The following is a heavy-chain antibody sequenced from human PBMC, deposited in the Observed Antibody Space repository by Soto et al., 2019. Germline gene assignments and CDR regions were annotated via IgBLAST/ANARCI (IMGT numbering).Heavy chain of an antibody. CDR3: ARDFVLVPAAMTGYYGMDV. D-gene: IGHD2-2*01. J-gene: IGHJ6*02. Sequence: PSETLSLTCTVSGGSISSGGYYWSWIRQHPGKGLEWIGYIYYSGSTYYNPSLKSRVTISVDTSKNQFSLKLSSVTAADTAVYYCARDFVLVPAAMTGYYGMDVWGQGTTVTVSS. V-gene: IGHV4-31*03. CDR1: GGSISSGGYY. CDR2: IYYSGST.